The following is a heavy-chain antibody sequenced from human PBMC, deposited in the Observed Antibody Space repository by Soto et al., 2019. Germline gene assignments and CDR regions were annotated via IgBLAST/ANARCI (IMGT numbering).Heavy chain of an antibody. V-gene: IGHV3-23*01. Sequence: QLLESGGGFVQPGGSLRLSCVASGFTFSNFAMAWVRQAPGEGLEWVSAISGSGDDTFYADSMKGRFTIPRDNSKDTLYLQINSLRAEATAVSYCANPIPKTVTTFGFWGQGTLVTVSS. CDR2: ISGSGDDT. CDR3: ANPIPKTVTTFGF. D-gene: IGHD1-1*01. J-gene: IGHJ4*02. CDR1: GFTFSNFA.